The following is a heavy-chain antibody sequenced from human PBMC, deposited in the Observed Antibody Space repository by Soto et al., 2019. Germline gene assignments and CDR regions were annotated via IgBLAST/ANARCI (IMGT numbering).Heavy chain of an antibody. CDR2: INAGNGNP. D-gene: IGHD3-16*01. Sequence: ASVKVSCKASGYTFTSYAMHWVLHAPGQRLVLMGWINAGNGNPKYSQKLQGSGTITWDTSASTAYMELSSLRSEETAVYYCARVRIYPGDRGGFDYLGQGTLVTVSS. V-gene: IGHV1-3*01. CDR1: GYTFTSYA. J-gene: IGHJ4*02. CDR3: ARVRIYPGDRGGFDY.